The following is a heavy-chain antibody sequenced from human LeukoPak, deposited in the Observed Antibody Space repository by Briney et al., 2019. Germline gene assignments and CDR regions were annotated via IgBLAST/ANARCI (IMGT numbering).Heavy chain of an antibody. CDR3: ARGFSIAVFFNPPPFDY. D-gene: IGHD6-19*01. V-gene: IGHV4-34*01. J-gene: IGHJ4*02. CDR1: GGSFSGYY. CDR2: INHSGST. Sequence: PSETLSLTCAVYGGSFSGYYWSWIRQPPGKGLEWIGEINHSGSTNYNPSLKSRVTISVDTSKNQFSLKLSSVTAADTAVYYCARGFSIAVFFNPPPFDYWGQGTLVTVSS.